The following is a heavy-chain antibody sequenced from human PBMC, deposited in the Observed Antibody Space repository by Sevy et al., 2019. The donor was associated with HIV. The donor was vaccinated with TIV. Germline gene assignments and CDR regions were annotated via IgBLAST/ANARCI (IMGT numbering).Heavy chain of an antibody. D-gene: IGHD6-19*01. CDR1: GGSISSYY. CDR3: AGSMAVAGMNWFDP. J-gene: IGHJ5*02. Sequence: SETLSLTCTVSGGSISSYYWSWIRQPPGKGLEWIGYIYYSGGTNYNPSLKSRFTISVDKSKNQFSLKLSSVTAADTAVYYCAGSMAVAGMNWFDPWGQGTLVTVST. CDR2: IYYSGGT. V-gene: IGHV4-59*12.